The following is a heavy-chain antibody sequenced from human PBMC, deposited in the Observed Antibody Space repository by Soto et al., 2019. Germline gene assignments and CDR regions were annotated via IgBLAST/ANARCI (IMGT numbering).Heavy chain of an antibody. CDR3: AKNLGYCSGGSCPRPMDV. CDR1: GGSFSGYY. Sequence: SETLSLTCAVYGGSFSGYYWSWIRQPPGKGLEWIGEINHSGSTNYNPSLKSRVTISVDTSKNQFSLKLSSVTAADTAVYYCAKNLGYCSGGSCPRPMDVWGKGTTVTVSS. V-gene: IGHV4-34*01. D-gene: IGHD2-15*01. J-gene: IGHJ6*04. CDR2: INHSGST.